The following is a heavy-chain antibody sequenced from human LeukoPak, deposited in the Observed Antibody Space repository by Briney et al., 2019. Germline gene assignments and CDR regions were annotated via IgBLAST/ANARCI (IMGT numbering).Heavy chain of an antibody. J-gene: IGHJ4*02. CDR1: EITFGDYT. CDR3: TRVPYSSSSEFDY. D-gene: IGHD6-13*01. Sequence: GGSLRLSCAASEITFGDYTMNWVRQAPGKGREWVGFIRSEAYGRTTEYAASVKGRFTISRDDSKSIVYLQMNSLKIEDTAVYYCTRVPYSSSSEFDYWGQGTLVTVSS. V-gene: IGHV3-49*04. CDR2: IRSEAYGRTT.